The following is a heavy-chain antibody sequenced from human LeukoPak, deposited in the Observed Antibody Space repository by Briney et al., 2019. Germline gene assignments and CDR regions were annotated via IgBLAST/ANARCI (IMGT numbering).Heavy chain of an antibody. J-gene: IGHJ4*02. CDR2: ISGSGGSR. Sequence: GGSLRLSCAASGFTFSSYAMSWVRQAPGKGLEGVSAISGSGGSRYYADSVKGRFTISRDNSKNTLYLQMNSLRAEDTAVYYCAKGVVWFGESFDYWGQGTLVTVSS. CDR3: AKGVVWFGESFDY. V-gene: IGHV3-23*01. CDR1: GFTFSSYA. D-gene: IGHD3-10*01.